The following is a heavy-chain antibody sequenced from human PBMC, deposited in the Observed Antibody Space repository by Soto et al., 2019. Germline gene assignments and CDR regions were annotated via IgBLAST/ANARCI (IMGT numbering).Heavy chain of an antibody. Sequence: PGGSLRLSCAASGFTFSSYGMHWVRQAPGKGLEWVAVIWYDGSNKYYADSVRGRFTISRDNAKNSVYLQMNSLRVEDTAVYYCAREEGYCNGGPCYRGAFDIWGQGTRVTVSS. CDR1: GFTFSSYG. CDR2: IWYDGSNK. V-gene: IGHV3-33*01. J-gene: IGHJ3*02. CDR3: AREEGYCNGGPCYRGAFDI. D-gene: IGHD2-15*01.